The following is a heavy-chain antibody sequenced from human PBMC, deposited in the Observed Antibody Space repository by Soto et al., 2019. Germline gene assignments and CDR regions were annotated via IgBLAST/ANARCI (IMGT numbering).Heavy chain of an antibody. D-gene: IGHD4-17*01. J-gene: IGHJ3*02. CDR1: GYTFTSHG. V-gene: IGHV1-18*01. Sequence: GASVKVSCKASGYTFTSHGISWVRQAPGQGLEWMGWISAYNGNTNYAQKLQGRVTMATDTSTSTAYMELRSLRSDDTAVYYCARTAVTPTYAFDIWGQGTMVTVSS. CDR2: ISAYNGNT. CDR3: ARTAVTPTYAFDI.